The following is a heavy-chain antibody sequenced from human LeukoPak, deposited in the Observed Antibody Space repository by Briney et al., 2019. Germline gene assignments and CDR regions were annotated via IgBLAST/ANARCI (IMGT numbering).Heavy chain of an antibody. CDR2: INPNSGGT. Sequence: ASVKVSCKASGYTFTGYYMHWVRQAPGQGLEWMGWINPNSGGTNYAQNFQGRVTMTRDTSISTAYMELSRLRSDDAAVYYCARVPRRITILVMGYWGQGTLVTVSS. V-gene: IGHV1-2*02. CDR1: GYTFTGYY. CDR3: ARVPRRITILVMGY. D-gene: IGHD3-9*01. J-gene: IGHJ4*02.